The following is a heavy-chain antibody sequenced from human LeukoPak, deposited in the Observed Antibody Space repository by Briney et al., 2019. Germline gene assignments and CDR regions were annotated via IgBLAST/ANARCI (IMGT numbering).Heavy chain of an antibody. Sequence: GASVKVSFKSSGYTFTVYYMHWVRQAPGQGLEWMGWISPNSGDTNYAQKFRGRVTITRDTAISTAYMELSRLTSDDTAVYYCARRRSEFGELLFDYWGQGTLVTVSS. CDR1: GYTFTVYY. CDR3: ARRRSEFGELLFDY. J-gene: IGHJ4*02. V-gene: IGHV1-2*02. CDR2: ISPNSGDT. D-gene: IGHD3-10*01.